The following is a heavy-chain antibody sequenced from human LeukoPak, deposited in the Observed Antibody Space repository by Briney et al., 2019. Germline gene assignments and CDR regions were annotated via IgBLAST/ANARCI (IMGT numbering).Heavy chain of an antibody. D-gene: IGHD1-7*01. Sequence: GASVKVSCKASDYTFTNYGISWVRQAPGQGLEWMGWISAYNGKTYYAQKFQGRVTVTTDTSTSTAYMDLRSLRSDDTAVYYCANGRGYGNYGNKVEGYDYWGQGTLVTVSS. J-gene: IGHJ4*02. CDR2: ISAYNGKT. CDR1: DYTFTNYG. CDR3: ANGRGYGNYGNKVEGYDY. V-gene: IGHV1-18*01.